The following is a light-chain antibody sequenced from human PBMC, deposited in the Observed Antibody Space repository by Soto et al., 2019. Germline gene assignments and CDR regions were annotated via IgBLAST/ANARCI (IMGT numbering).Light chain of an antibody. Sequence: QSALTQPASVSGSPGESITISCTGTSSDVGGYNYVSWYQQHPGKAPKLMIYDVSNRPSGVSKRFSGSKSGNTASLPISGLQAEDEADYYCSSYTSSSTLDVVFGGGTKLTVL. CDR2: DVS. V-gene: IGLV2-14*01. CDR1: SSDVGGYNY. CDR3: SSYTSSSTLDVV. J-gene: IGLJ2*01.